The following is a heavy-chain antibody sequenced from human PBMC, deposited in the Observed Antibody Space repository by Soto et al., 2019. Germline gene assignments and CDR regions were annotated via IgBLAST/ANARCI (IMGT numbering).Heavy chain of an antibody. V-gene: IGHV1-18*01. CDR3: AMSRTTVTPHPAGY. CDR2: ISAYNGNT. Sequence: QVQLVQSGAEVKKPGASVKVSCKASGYTFTSYGISWVRQAPGQGLEWMGWISAYNGNTNYAQKLQGRVTMTTDTSTSTASMEVRSLRADDTAVYYCAMSRTTVTPHPAGYWGQGTLVTVSS. D-gene: IGHD4-17*01. J-gene: IGHJ4*02. CDR1: GYTFTSYG.